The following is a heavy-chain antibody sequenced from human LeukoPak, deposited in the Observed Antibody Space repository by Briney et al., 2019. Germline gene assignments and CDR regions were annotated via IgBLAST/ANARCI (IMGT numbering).Heavy chain of an antibody. V-gene: IGHV3-9*01. J-gene: IGHJ4*02. CDR1: GFTFDDYA. Sequence: GGSLRLSCAASGFTFDDYAMHWVRQAPGEGLEWVSGISWNSGSIGYADSVKGRFTISRDNSQNTAYLQMNSLRAEDTAVYYCAKESLRSPNSFDYWGLGTLVTVSS. CDR2: ISWNSGSI. D-gene: IGHD2-21*02. CDR3: AKESLRSPNSFDY.